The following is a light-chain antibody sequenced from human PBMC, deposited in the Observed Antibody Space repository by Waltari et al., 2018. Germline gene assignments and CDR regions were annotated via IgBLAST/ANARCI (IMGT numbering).Light chain of an antibody. CDR2: WAS. CDR1: QSVLSSTNNENY. CDR3: QQHFTAPIT. Sequence: DIVMTQSADSLAVSLGERATTNCKSSQSVLSSTNNENYLAWYQQKPGQTPKLLIYWASTRESGVPDRFSGSGSGTDFTLTISSVQAEDAAVYYCQQHFTAPITFGGGTKVEIK. V-gene: IGKV4-1*01. J-gene: IGKJ4*01.